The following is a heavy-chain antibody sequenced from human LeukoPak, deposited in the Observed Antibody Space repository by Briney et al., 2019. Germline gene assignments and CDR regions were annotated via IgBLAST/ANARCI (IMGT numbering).Heavy chain of an antibody. D-gene: IGHD3-10*01. J-gene: IGHJ5*02. Sequence: GGSLRLSCAASGFTFDDYAMHWVRQAPGKGLEWVSGISWNSGSIGYADSVKGRFTISRDNAKNSLYLQMNSLRAEDTALYYCAKGSVRGVIKRDWFDPWGQGTLVTVSS. CDR2: ISWNSGSI. V-gene: IGHV3-9*01. CDR1: GFTFDDYA. CDR3: AKGSVRGVIKRDWFDP.